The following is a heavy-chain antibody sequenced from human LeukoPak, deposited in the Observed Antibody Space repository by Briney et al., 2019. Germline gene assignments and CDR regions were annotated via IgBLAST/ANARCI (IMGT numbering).Heavy chain of an antibody. CDR1: GFIFDDYA. CDR3: FVGQGINC. Sequence: PGRSLRLSCADSGFIFDDYALHWVRQAPGKGLEWVSGISWNSGDIDNVDSVRGRFTISRDNATDSLYLQKNSLRAEDTALYYCFVGQGINCWGQGTLVTVSP. CDR2: ISWNSGDI. J-gene: IGHJ4*02. D-gene: IGHD3-10*01. V-gene: IGHV3-9*01.